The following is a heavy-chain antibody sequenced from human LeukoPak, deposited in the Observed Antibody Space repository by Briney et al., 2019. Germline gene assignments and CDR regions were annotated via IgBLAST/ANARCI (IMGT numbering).Heavy chain of an antibody. CDR1: GFTFSSYA. Sequence: PGGSLRLSCAASGFTFSSYAMHWVRQAPGKGLEYVSAISSNGGSTYYANSVKGRFTISRDNSKNTLYLQMGSLRAEDMAVYYCARDPRGGPGIAAAGTPADYFDYWGQGTLVTVSS. CDR2: ISSNGGST. D-gene: IGHD6-13*01. J-gene: IGHJ4*02. V-gene: IGHV3-64*01. CDR3: ARDPRGGPGIAAAGTPADYFDY.